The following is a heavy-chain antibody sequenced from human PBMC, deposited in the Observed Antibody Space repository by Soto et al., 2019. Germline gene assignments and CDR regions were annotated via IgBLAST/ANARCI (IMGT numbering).Heavy chain of an antibody. J-gene: IGHJ2*01. CDR2: INAGNGNT. V-gene: IGHV1-3*01. Sequence: QVQLVQSGAEVKKPGASVKVSCKASGYTFTSYAMHWVRQAPGQRLEWMGWINAGNGNTKYSQKFQGRVTITRDTSASKAYMELSRLRSEDTSVYYCARGGSLYWYFDLWGRGTLVTVAS. CDR3: ARGGSLYWYFDL. CDR1: GYTFTSYA. D-gene: IGHD1-26*01.